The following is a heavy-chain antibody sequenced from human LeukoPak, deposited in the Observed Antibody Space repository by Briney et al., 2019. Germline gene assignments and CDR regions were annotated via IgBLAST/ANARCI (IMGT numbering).Heavy chain of an antibody. J-gene: IGHJ4*02. CDR2: ISGSGGST. V-gene: IGHV3-23*01. CDR3: AKVASYYYDSSAYYDH. Sequence: GGSLRLSCAASGFTFSRYAMSWVRQAPGKGREWVSGISGSGGSTHYADSVKGRFTISRDNSKNTLYLQMNSLRAEDNAVYYCAKVASYYYDSSAYYDHWGQGTPVTVSS. CDR1: GFTFSRYA. D-gene: IGHD3-22*01.